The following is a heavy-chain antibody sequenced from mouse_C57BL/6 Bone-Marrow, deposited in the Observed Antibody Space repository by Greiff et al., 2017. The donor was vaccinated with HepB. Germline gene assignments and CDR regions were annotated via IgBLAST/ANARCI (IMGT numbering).Heavy chain of an antibody. D-gene: IGHD1-1*01. CDR1: GFNIKDDY. CDR3: TPYYYGSLYFDY. V-gene: IGHV14-4*01. CDR2: IDPENGDT. Sequence: VHVKQSGAELVRPGASVKLSCTASGFNIKDDYMHWVKQRPEQGLEWIGWIDPENGDTEYASKFQGKATITADTSSNTAYLQLSSLTSEDTAVYYCTPYYYGSLYFDYWGQGTTLTVSS. J-gene: IGHJ2*01.